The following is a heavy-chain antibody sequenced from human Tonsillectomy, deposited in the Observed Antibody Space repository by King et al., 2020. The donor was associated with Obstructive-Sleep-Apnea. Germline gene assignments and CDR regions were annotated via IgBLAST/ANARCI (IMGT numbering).Heavy chain of an antibody. CDR2: ISDDGSNT. Sequence: QLVQSGGGVVQPGRSLRLSCAASGFTFSSYAIHWVRQAPGKGLEWVAVISDDGSNTYYADSVKGRFTTSRDNSNSTLFLPMNSLRAEDTAVYYCARARDILLWFGELLAGYFDLWGRGTLVTVSS. J-gene: IGHJ2*01. CDR1: GFTFSSYA. V-gene: IGHV3-30*04. CDR3: ARARDILLWFGELLAGYFDL. D-gene: IGHD3-10*01.